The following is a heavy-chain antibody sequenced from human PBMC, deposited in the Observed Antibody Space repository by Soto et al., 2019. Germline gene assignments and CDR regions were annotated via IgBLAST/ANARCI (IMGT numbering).Heavy chain of an antibody. J-gene: IGHJ3*02. CDR2: ISAYNGNT. V-gene: IGHV1-18*01. CDR1: GYTFTSYG. CDR3: ARDRPLFPGIAEVEAFDI. D-gene: IGHD6-13*01. Sequence: ASVKVSCKASGYTFTSYGISWVRQAPGQGLEWMGWISAYNGNTNYAQKLQGRVTMTTDTSTSTAYMELRSLRSDDTAVYYCARDRPLFPGIAEVEAFDIWGQGTMVTVSS.